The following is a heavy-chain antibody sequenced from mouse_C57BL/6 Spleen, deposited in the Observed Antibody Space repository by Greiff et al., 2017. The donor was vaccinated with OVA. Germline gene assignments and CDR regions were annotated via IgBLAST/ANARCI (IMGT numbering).Heavy chain of an antibody. Sequence: VQLQQSGPELVKPGASVKISCKASGYAFSSSWMNWVKQRPGQGLEWIGRIYPGDGDTNYNGKFKGKATLTADKSSSTAYMQLSSLTSEDSAVYFCARDYYGSSYSHYAMDYWGQGTSVTVSS. CDR2: IYPGDGDT. CDR1: GYAFSSSW. D-gene: IGHD1-1*01. V-gene: IGHV1-82*01. CDR3: ARDYYGSSYSHYAMDY. J-gene: IGHJ4*01.